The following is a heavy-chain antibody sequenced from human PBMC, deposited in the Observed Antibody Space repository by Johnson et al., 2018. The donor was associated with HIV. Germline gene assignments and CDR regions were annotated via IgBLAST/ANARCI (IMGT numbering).Heavy chain of an antibody. Sequence: VQLVESGGGLIQPGGSLGLSCAASGFSVSNNYMNWVRQAPGTGLEWVSVIYSGGTTYYAASVKGRFTISRDNSKNTLYLQMNSLRAEDTAVYYCARDFVGGVPQGAFDIWGQGTMVTVSS. CDR2: IYSGGTT. D-gene: IGHD1-1*01. V-gene: IGHV3-66*03. J-gene: IGHJ3*02. CDR1: GFSVSNNY. CDR3: ARDFVGGVPQGAFDI.